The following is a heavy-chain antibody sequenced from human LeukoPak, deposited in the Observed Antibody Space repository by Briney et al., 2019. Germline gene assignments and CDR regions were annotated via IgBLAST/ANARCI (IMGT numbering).Heavy chain of an antibody. CDR2: IYYSGST. CDR3: ARVAAAGTIDY. J-gene: IGHJ4*02. V-gene: IGHV4-30-2*01. Sequence: SQTLSLTCAVSGGSISSGGYSWSWIRQPPGKGLEWIGYIYYSGSTYYNPSLKSRVTISVDRSKNQFSLKLSSVTAADTAVYYCARVAAAGTIDYWGQGTLVTVSS. CDR1: GGSISSGGYS. D-gene: IGHD6-13*01.